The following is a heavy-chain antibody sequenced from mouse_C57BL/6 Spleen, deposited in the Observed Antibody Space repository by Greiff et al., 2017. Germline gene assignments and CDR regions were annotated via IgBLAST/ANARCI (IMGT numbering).Heavy chain of an antibody. D-gene: IGHD2-5*01. V-gene: IGHV1-47*01. CDR3: ARGAYYSNLYWYFDV. Sequence: VKLVESGAELVKPGASVKMSCKASGYTFTTYPIEWMKQNHGKSLEWIGNFHPYNDDTKYNEKFKGKATLTVEKSSSTVYLELSRLTSDDSAVYYCARGAYYSNLYWYFDVWGTGTTVTVSS. CDR1: GYTFTTYP. J-gene: IGHJ1*03. CDR2: FHPYNDDT.